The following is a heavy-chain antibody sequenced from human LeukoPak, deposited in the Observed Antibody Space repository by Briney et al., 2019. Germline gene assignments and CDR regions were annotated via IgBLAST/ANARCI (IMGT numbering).Heavy chain of an antibody. J-gene: IGHJ3*02. CDR3: ARGARGTMAFDI. Sequence: PGGSLRLSCAASGFTFSSYDMHWVRQATGKGLEWVSVIGTAGDTYYPGSVKGRFTISRENAKNSLYLQMNSLRAGDTAVYYCARGARGTMAFDIWGQGTMVTVSS. CDR1: GFTFSSYD. V-gene: IGHV3-13*01. D-gene: IGHD3-10*01. CDR2: IGTAGDT.